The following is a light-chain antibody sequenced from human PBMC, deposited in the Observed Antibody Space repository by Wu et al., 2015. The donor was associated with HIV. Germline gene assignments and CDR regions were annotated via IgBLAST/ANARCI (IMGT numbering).Light chain of an antibody. Sequence: ETVLTQSPATLSLSPGNTATLSCRASQSISTFLAWYQQRPGQAPRLLIYHASNRATGIPARFSGSGSGTDFTLTISSLEPEDFAVYYCQQRRYWPLYTFGQGPSWRSN. CDR3: QQRRYWPLYT. J-gene: IGKJ2*01. CDR2: HAS. CDR1: QSISTF. V-gene: IGKV3-11*01.